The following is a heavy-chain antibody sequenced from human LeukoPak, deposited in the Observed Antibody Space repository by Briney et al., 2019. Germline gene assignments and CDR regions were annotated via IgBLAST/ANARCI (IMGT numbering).Heavy chain of an antibody. CDR1: GDSDSSNSAT. Sequence: SQTLSLTCAISGDSDSSNSATWNWIRQSPSRGLEWLGRTYYRSKWYHDYAVSVKSRIPINPDTSKNQFSLQLNSVTPEDTAVYYCTRAGSYGYYWYFDLWGRGTLVTVSS. CDR2: TYYRSKWYH. CDR3: TRAGSYGYYWYFDL. D-gene: IGHD5-18*01. V-gene: IGHV6-1*01. J-gene: IGHJ2*01.